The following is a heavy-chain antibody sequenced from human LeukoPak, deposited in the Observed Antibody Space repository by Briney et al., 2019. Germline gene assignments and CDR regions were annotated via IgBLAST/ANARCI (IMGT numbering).Heavy chain of an antibody. Sequence: PSETLSLTCTVSDYSISSDYYWGWIRQPPGKGLECIGSIYHSGSTYYNPSLKSRVTISIDTSKNQFSLKLSSVTAADTAVYFCARQLYVSGSYYAPMDVWGKGTTVTISS. D-gene: IGHD3-10*01. J-gene: IGHJ6*03. CDR1: DYSISSDYY. CDR2: IYHSGST. V-gene: IGHV4-38-2*02. CDR3: ARQLYVSGSYYAPMDV.